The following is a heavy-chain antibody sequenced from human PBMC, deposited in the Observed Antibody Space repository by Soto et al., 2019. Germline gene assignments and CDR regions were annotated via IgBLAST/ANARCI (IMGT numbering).Heavy chain of an antibody. CDR3: ARDVYCSSTSCYPYNWFDP. V-gene: IGHV3-7*01. CDR1: GFTFSSYW. J-gene: IGHJ5*02. Sequence: GVLRLSCAASGFTFSSYWMSWVRQAPGKGLKWVANIKQDGSEKYYVDSVKGRFTISRDNAKNSLYLQMNSLRAEDTAVYYCARDVYCSSTSCYPYNWFDPWGQGTLVTVSS. CDR2: IKQDGSEK. D-gene: IGHD2-2*01.